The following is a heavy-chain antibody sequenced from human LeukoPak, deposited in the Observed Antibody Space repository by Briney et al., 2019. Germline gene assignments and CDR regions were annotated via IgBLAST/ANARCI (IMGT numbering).Heavy chain of an antibody. CDR2: IYTSGST. Sequence: SETLSLTCTVSGGSISSYYWSWIRQPPGKGLEWIGYIYTSGSTNYNPSLKSRVTISVDTSKNQFSLKLSSVTAADTAVYYCARHYHDSSGYSPEGDAFDIWGQGTMVTVSS. J-gene: IGHJ3*02. V-gene: IGHV4-4*09. CDR3: ARHYHDSSGYSPEGDAFDI. D-gene: IGHD3-22*01. CDR1: GGSISSYY.